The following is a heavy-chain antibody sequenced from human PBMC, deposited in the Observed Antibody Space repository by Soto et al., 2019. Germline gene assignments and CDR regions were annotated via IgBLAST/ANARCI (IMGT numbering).Heavy chain of an antibody. CDR3: ARRWGEGRVDY. CDR1: GGSISSSNW. V-gene: IGHV4-4*02. J-gene: IGHJ4*02. Sequence: QVQLQESGPGLVKPSGTLSLTCAVSGGSISSSNWWSWVRQPPGKGLEWIGEIYHSGNTNYNPSPMRRVTMAVDKSRNQFSLKPRSVTAADTAVYYCARRWGEGRVDYWGQGTLVTVSS. CDR2: IYHSGNT. D-gene: IGHD3-10*01.